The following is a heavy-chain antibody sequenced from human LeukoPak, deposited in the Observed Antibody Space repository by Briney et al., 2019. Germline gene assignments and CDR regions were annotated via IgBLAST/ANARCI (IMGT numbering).Heavy chain of an antibody. V-gene: IGHV4-39*01. D-gene: IGHD3-10*01. CDR1: GDSITSSSYY. Sequence: SETLSLTCTVSGDSITSSSYYWAWIRQPPGKGLEWIGSVSQDVATYYNPSLQSRVTMSIDTSKNQCSLKLSSVTAADTAVYYCAREYYGTFEVWGQGTLVPVSP. CDR2: VSQDVAT. CDR3: AREYYGTFEV. J-gene: IGHJ4*02.